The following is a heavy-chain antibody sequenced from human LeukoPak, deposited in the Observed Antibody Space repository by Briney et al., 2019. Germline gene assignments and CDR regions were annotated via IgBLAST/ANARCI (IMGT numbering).Heavy chain of an antibody. CDR2: IYYSGST. V-gene: IGHV4-59*01. J-gene: IGHJ4*02. D-gene: IGHD2-8*01. CDR1: GASTSSYY. CDR3: AREGCTNGVCYLDY. Sequence: SETLSLTCTVSGASTSSYYWSWIRQPPGKGLEWIGYIYYSGSTNYNPSLKSRVTISVDTSKNQFSLKLSSVTAADTAVYYCAREGCTNGVCYLDYWGQGTLVTVSS.